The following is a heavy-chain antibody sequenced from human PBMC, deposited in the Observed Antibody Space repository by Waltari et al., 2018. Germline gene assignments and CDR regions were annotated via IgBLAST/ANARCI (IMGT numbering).Heavy chain of an antibody. J-gene: IGHJ4*02. Sequence: EVQLVQSGAEVKKPGESLKISCKGSGYSFTSYWIGWVRQMPGKGREWMGIIYPGDSDTRYSPSFQGQVTISADKSISTAYLQWSSLKASDTAMYYCASSRYCTGGVCYFDYWGQGTLVTVSS. CDR1: GYSFTSYW. V-gene: IGHV5-51*03. CDR2: IYPGDSDT. CDR3: ASSRYCTGGVCYFDY. D-gene: IGHD2-8*02.